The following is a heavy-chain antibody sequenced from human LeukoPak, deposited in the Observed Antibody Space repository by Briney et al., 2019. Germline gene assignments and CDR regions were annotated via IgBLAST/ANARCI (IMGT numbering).Heavy chain of an antibody. CDR2: LYPDDSDT. D-gene: IGHD6-19*01. CDR3: ARRHGSCWYALDY. J-gene: IGHJ4*02. CDR1: GYSFTSHW. V-gene: IGHV5-51*01. Sequence: GESLKISCKTSGYSFTSHWIGWVRLMPGKGLEWMGILYPDDSDTRYSPSFRGQVTMSADKSISTAYLQWSSLKASDTGVYYCARRHGSCWYALDYWGQGTLVTVSS.